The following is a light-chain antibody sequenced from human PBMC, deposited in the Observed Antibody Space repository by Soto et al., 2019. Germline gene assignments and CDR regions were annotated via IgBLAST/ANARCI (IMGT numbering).Light chain of an antibody. Sequence: QSLLTQPASVSGSPGQSVAISCTGTSGDVGAYNYISWYQQHPGKAPKLLLSEVSNRPSGVSDRFSGSKSGXXASLTISGLQAEDEADYYCSSLTTSFTYVFGTRNKVTVL. CDR1: SGDVGAYNY. V-gene: IGLV2-14*01. CDR2: EVS. CDR3: SSLTTSFTYV. J-gene: IGLJ1*01.